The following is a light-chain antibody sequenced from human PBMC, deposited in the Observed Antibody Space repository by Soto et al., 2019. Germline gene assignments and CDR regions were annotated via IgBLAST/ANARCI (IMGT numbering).Light chain of an antibody. CDR1: QSVSDNY. CDR2: GAS. J-gene: IGKJ1*01. V-gene: IGKV3-20*01. Sequence: EIVLTQSPGTLSLSPGERATLSFISSQSVSDNYLAWYQQKPGQAPRLLIYGASSRATGIPDRFSGSGSGTDFTLTISRLEPEDFAVYYCQQYGSSPLWTFGQGTKVDIK. CDR3: QQYGSSPLWT.